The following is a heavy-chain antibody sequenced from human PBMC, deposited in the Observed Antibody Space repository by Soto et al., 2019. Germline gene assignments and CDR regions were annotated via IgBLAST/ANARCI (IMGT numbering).Heavy chain of an antibody. CDR2: IKQDGSET. Sequence: LRLSCVASGFTFSNFWMLWVRQAPGKGLEWVANIKQDGSETNYVDSVKGRFTISRDNARSSLYLQMNSLRAEDTAVYYCAKYSFSHFDYWGQGALVTVSS. CDR1: GFTFSNFW. V-gene: IGHV3-7*01. CDR3: AKYSFSHFDY. D-gene: IGHD5-12*01. J-gene: IGHJ4*02.